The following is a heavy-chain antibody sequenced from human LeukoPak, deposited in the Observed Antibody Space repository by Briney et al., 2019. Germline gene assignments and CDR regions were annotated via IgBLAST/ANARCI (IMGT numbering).Heavy chain of an antibody. D-gene: IGHD3-10*01. CDR3: ARESMVRGIRYFDY. CDR1: GGSISSGGYY. V-gene: IGHV4-31*02. Sequence: SQTLSLTWTVSGGSISSGGYYWSWIRQHPGKGLEWIGYIYYSGSTYYNPSLKSRVTISVDTSKNQFSLKLSSVTAADTAVYYCARESMVRGIRYFDYWGQGTLVTVSS. J-gene: IGHJ4*02. CDR2: IYYSGST.